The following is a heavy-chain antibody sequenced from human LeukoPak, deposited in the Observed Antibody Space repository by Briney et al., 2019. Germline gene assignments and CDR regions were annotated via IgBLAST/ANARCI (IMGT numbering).Heavy chain of an antibody. CDR1: GGSISSGDYY. CDR2: TYYSGST. V-gene: IGHV4-30-4*01. CDR3: ARDIYDSSGYYYDH. J-gene: IGHJ5*02. D-gene: IGHD3-22*01. Sequence: PSETLSPTCTVSGGSISSGDYYWSWIRQPPGKGLEWIGYTYYSGSTYYNPSLKSRVTISVDTSKNQSSLKLSSVTAADTAVYYCARDIYDSSGYYYDHWGQGTLVTVSS.